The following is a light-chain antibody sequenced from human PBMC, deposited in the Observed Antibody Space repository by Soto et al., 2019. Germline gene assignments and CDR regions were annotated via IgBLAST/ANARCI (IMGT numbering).Light chain of an antibody. CDR3: QSYDSSLSGYV. Sequence: VLTQPPSVSGPPGQRVPISSTGSSATFGAAYNVDWYQQLPGTAPKLLIYGNNNRPSGVPARFSGSKSGTSASLAIAGLQAEDEGDYYCQSYDSSLSGYVFGTGTKVTVL. J-gene: IGLJ1*01. CDR2: GNN. CDR1: SATFGAAYN. V-gene: IGLV1-40*01.